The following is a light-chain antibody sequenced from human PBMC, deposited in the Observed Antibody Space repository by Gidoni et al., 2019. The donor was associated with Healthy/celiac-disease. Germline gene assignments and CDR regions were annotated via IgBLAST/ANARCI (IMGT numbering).Light chain of an antibody. Sequence: IVLTQSPGTLSLSPGERATLSCRAIQSVSSSYLAWYQQKPGQAPRLLIYGASSRATGIPDRCSGSGSGTDFTLTISRLEPEDFAVYYCQQYGRAFGPGTKVDIK. CDR1: QSVSSSY. J-gene: IGKJ3*01. CDR2: GAS. CDR3: QQYGRA. V-gene: IGKV3-20*01.